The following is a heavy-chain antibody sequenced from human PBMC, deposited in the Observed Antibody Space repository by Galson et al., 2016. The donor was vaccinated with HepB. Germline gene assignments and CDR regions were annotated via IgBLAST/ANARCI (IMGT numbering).Heavy chain of an antibody. CDR1: GYIFTAYY. V-gene: IGHV1-2*02. Sequence: SVKVSCKASGYIFTAYYLHWVRQAPGQGLEWMGWINPNSGYTNFAQKFQGRLTMTRDTSITTAYMDLSSLRPDDTAVYYSARGNKMDYGDPYYYYFMDFWGKGTTVTVSS. CDR2: INPNSGYT. D-gene: IGHD4-17*01. CDR3: ARGNKMDYGDPYYYYFMDF. J-gene: IGHJ6*03.